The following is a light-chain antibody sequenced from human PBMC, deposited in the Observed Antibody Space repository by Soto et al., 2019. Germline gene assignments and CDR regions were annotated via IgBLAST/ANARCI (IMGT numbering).Light chain of an antibody. J-gene: IGKJ2*01. Sequence: EIVLTQSPATLSLFPGERATLSCRASQSVSSYLAWYQQKPGQAPRLLIYEASNRATGIPARFSGSGSGTDFTLTISSLESEDSAVYYCQQRSYWPPYTFGQGTKVDIK. CDR3: QQRSYWPPYT. V-gene: IGKV3-11*01. CDR1: QSVSSY. CDR2: EAS.